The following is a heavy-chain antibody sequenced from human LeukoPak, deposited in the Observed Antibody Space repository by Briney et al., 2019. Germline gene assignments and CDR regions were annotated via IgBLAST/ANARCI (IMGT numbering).Heavy chain of an antibody. CDR1: GGSISSSSYY. D-gene: IGHD3-3*01. Sequence: PSETLSLTCTVSGGSISSSSYYWGWIRQPPGKGLEWIGYIYYSGSTKYKPSLKSRVTISVDTSKSQFSLKLSSVTAADTAVYYCARGRFLDAFDIWGQGTMVTVSS. CDR2: IYYSGST. V-gene: IGHV4-61*05. J-gene: IGHJ3*02. CDR3: ARGRFLDAFDI.